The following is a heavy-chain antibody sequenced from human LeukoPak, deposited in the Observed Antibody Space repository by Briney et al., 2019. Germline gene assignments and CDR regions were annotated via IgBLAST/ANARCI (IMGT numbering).Heavy chain of an antibody. CDR1: GYTFTSYD. V-gene: IGHV1-69*06. CDR3: ARVVTDHDAFDI. J-gene: IGHJ3*02. CDR2: IIPIFGTA. Sequence: ASVKVSCKASGYTFTSYDINWVRQAPGQGLEWMGGIIPIFGTANYAQKFQGRVTITADKSTSTAYMELSSLRSEDTAVYYCARVVTDHDAFDIWGQGTMVTVSS.